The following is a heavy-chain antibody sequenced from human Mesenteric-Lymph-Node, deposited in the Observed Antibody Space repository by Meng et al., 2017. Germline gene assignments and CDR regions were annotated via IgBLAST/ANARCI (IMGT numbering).Heavy chain of an antibody. CDR1: GGSISSSIYH. D-gene: IGHD3-10*01. V-gene: IGHV4-39*07. Sequence: SETLSLTCTVSGGSISSSIYHGGWIRQPPGKGLEWIGTIYYTGITYYNPALKSRVTLSVDTSKNQFSLKLTSVTAADTAVYYCARGRDYYGSGNYYNTNWFGPWGQGSLVTVSS. CDR3: ARGRDYYGSGNYYNTNWFGP. J-gene: IGHJ5*02. CDR2: IYYTGIT.